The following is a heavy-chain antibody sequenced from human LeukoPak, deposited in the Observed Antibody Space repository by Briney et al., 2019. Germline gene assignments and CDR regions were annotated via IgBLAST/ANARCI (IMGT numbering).Heavy chain of an antibody. D-gene: IGHD3-10*01. Sequence: GGSLRLSCAASGFTFDDYTMHWVRQAPGKGLEWVSLISWDGGSTYYADSVKGRFTISRDNSKNSLYLQMNSLRTEDTALYYCAKDNRGLFDYWGQGTLVTVSS. V-gene: IGHV3-43*01. CDR2: ISWDGGST. CDR3: AKDNRGLFDY. J-gene: IGHJ4*02. CDR1: GFTFDDYT.